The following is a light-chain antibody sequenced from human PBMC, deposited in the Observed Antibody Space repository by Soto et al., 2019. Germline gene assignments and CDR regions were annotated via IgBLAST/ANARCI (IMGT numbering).Light chain of an antibody. CDR3: QQYDNPLFT. V-gene: IGKV1-33*01. Sequence: DIQMTQSPSSLSASVGDRVTITCQASQDISNYLNWYQQKPGKAPKLLIYDASNLETGVPSRFSGSGSGTDFTFTISSLQPEDMATYYCQQYDNPLFTFGPGTKVDIK. J-gene: IGKJ3*01. CDR2: DAS. CDR1: QDISNY.